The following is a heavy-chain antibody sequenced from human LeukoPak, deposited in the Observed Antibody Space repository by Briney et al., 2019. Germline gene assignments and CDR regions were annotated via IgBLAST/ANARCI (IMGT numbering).Heavy chain of an antibody. CDR1: GDSISSSSYY. CDR2: IYYTGDA. CDR3: ARVESGYYDSFDI. Sequence: ASETLSLTCTVPGDSISSSSYYWSWIRQPPGKGLEYNGTIYYTGDAYYNPSLKGRVTISIDTSRKQFSLRLNSVTAADTAVYYCARVESGYYDSFDIWGQGTMVIVSS. D-gene: IGHD3-22*01. J-gene: IGHJ3*02. V-gene: IGHV4-39*07.